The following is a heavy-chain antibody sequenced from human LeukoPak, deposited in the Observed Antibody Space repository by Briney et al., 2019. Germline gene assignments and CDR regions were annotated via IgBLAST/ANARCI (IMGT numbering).Heavy chain of an antibody. CDR3: AKDLSGSGSYYHY. J-gene: IGHJ4*02. V-gene: IGHV3-30*02. CDR2: IRYDGSNK. D-gene: IGHD1-26*01. CDR1: GFTFSSYG. Sequence: PGGSLRLSCAASGFTFSSYGMHWVRQAPGKGLEWVAFIRYDGSNKYHADSVKGRFTISRDNSKNTLYLQMNSLRAEDTAVYYCAKDLSGSGSYYHYWGQGTLVTVSS.